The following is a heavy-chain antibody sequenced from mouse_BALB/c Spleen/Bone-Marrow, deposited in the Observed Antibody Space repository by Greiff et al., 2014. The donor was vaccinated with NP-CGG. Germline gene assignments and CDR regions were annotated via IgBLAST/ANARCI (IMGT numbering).Heavy chain of an antibody. CDR2: IDPANGNT. D-gene: IGHD1-1*01. CDR3: AYGSSYDYFDY. V-gene: IGHV14-3*02. CDR1: GFNIKDTY. Sequence: VQLKESGAELVKPGASVKLSCTASGFNIKDTYMHWVKQRPEQGLEWIGRIDPANGNTKYDPKFQGKATITADTSSNTAYLQLSSLTSEDTAVYYCAYGSSYDYFDYWGQGTAFTVSS. J-gene: IGHJ2*01.